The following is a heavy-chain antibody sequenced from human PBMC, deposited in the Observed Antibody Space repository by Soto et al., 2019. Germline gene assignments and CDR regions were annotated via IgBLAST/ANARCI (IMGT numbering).Heavy chain of an antibody. Sequence: GGSLRLSCAASGFTFSSYSMNWVRQAPGKGLEWVSYISSSSSTIYYADSVKGRFTISRDNAKNSLYLQMNSLRAEDTAVYYCATIHAIAAADYWGQGTLVTVSS. CDR3: ATIHAIAAADY. J-gene: IGHJ4*02. V-gene: IGHV3-48*01. CDR2: ISSSSSTI. CDR1: GFTFSSYS. D-gene: IGHD6-13*01.